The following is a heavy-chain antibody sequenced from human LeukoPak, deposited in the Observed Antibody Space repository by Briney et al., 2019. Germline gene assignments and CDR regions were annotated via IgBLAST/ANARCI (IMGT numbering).Heavy chain of an antibody. D-gene: IGHD6-13*01. J-gene: IGHJ5*02. CDR1: GYTLTSYG. V-gene: IGHV1-18*01. CDR3: ARKTAGVWFDP. Sequence: ASVRVACKTSGYTLTSYGITWVRQAPGQGLEWMGWISGYNGHTDYAQNLQGRVTMTIDTSTSTAYMELTRLRSDDTAVYYCARKTAGVWFDPWGQGTLVTVSS. CDR2: ISGYNGHT.